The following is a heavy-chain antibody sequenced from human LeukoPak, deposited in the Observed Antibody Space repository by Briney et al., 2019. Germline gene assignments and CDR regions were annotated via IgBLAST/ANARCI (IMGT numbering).Heavy chain of an antibody. Sequence: GGSLRLSCAASGFTFSTYAMSWVRQAPGKGLEWVSSISGSGGDTHYADSVKGRFTISRDNSKNTLFLQMNSLRAEDTAVYYCAKQRTYFDYWGQGTLVAVSS. V-gene: IGHV3-23*01. CDR2: ISGSGGDT. CDR1: GFTFSTYA. D-gene: IGHD3/OR15-3a*01. CDR3: AKQRTYFDY. J-gene: IGHJ4*02.